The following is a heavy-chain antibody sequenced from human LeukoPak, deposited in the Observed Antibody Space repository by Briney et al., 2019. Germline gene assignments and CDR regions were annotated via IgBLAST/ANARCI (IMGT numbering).Heavy chain of an antibody. Sequence: SETLSLTCTVSGYSISSGYYWGWIRQPPGKGLEWIGIIYHSGRTDYNPSLKSRVTISEDTSKNRFSLKLTSVTAADTAVYYCARELHSGSYYFDYWGQGTLVTVSS. CDR3: ARELHSGSYYFDY. V-gene: IGHV4-38-2*02. CDR1: GYSISSGYY. CDR2: IYHSGRT. D-gene: IGHD1-26*01. J-gene: IGHJ4*02.